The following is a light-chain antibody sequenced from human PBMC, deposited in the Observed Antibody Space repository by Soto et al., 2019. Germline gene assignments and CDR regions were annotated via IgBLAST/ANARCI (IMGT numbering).Light chain of an antibody. Sequence: DIQMTQSPSTLSASVGDRVTITCRASQSISSWLAWYQQKPGKVPKLLIQKASSLESGVPSRFSGSGSGTEFTLTISSLQPDDFATYYCQQSFSAPLTFGGGTKVEI. CDR3: QQSFSAPLT. J-gene: IGKJ4*01. V-gene: IGKV1-5*03. CDR1: QSISSW. CDR2: KAS.